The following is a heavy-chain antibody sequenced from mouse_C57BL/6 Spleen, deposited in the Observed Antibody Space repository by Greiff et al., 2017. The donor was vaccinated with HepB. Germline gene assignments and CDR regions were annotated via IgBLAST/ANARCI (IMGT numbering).Heavy chain of an antibody. CDR2: ISSGGSYT. V-gene: IGHV5-6*01. J-gene: IGHJ3*01. CDR3: ARQGADSSGSWFAY. D-gene: IGHD3-2*02. CDR1: GFTFSSYG. Sequence: EVQRVESGGDLVKPGGSLKLSCAASGFTFSSYGMSWVRQTPDKRLEWVATISSGGSYTYYPDSVKGRFTISRDNAKNTLYLQMSSLKSEDTAMYYCARQGADSSGSWFAYWGQGTLVTVSA.